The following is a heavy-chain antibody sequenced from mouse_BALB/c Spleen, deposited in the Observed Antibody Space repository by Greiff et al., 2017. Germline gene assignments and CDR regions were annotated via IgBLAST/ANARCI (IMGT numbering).Heavy chain of an antibody. CDR3: AREAVVFDY. CDR2: ISYSGST. J-gene: IGHJ2*01. CDR1: GYSITSDYA. V-gene: IGHV3-2*02. Sequence: EVQLQESGPGLVKPSQSLSLTCTVTGYSITSDYAWNWIRQFPGNKLEWMGYISYSGSTSYNPSLKSRISITRDTSKNQFFLQLNSVTTEDTATYYCAREAVVFDYWGQGTTLTVSS. D-gene: IGHD1-1*01.